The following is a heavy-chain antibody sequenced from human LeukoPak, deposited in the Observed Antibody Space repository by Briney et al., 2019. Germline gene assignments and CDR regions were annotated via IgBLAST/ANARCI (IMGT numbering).Heavy chain of an antibody. J-gene: IGHJ4*02. CDR3: ATGTEMDRGVIINGHLDY. CDR2: INQYGNEK. V-gene: IGHV3-7*01. D-gene: IGHD3-10*01. CDR1: GFTFSTYW. Sequence: QPGGSLRLSCAASGFTFSTYWMNWVRQAPGKGLEWVANINQYGNEKYYVDSVKGRFTISRDNGKNSLYLEMNSLRAEDTAVYYCATGTEMDRGVIINGHLDYWGQGTLVTASS.